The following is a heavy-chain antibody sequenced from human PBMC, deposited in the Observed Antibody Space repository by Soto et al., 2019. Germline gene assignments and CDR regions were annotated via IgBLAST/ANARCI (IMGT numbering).Heavy chain of an antibody. V-gene: IGHV4-34*01. J-gene: IGHJ6*03. CDR2: INHSGST. CDR3: ARGGTAAREDYYYYMDV. D-gene: IGHD6-6*01. CDR1: GGSFSGYY. Sequence: PXXTLSLPFAVYGGSFSGYYWSWIRQPPGKGLEWIGEINHSGSTIYNPSLKSRVPISVDTSKNQFSLKLSSVTAADTVVYYCARGGTAAREDYYYYMDVWGKGTTVTVSS.